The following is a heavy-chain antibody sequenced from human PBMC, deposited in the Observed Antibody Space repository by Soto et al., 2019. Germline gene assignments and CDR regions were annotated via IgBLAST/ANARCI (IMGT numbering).Heavy chain of an antibody. Sequence: PSETLALTCTVSGGSISNHYWSWIRQPPGKGLEWIGYIYYSGSTNYNPSLKSRVTISVDTSKNQFSLKLSSVTAADTAVYYCASDRYGGNYFDYWGQGTLVTVSS. CDR3: ASDRYGGNYFDY. V-gene: IGHV4-59*11. D-gene: IGHD2-15*01. J-gene: IGHJ4*02. CDR2: IYYSGST. CDR1: GGSISNHY.